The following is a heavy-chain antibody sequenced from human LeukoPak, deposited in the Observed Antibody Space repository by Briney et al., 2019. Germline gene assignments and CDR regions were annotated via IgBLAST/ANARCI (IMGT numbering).Heavy chain of an antibody. CDR2: ISWNSGSI. J-gene: IGHJ4*02. D-gene: IGHD3-22*01. Sequence: GGSLRLSCAASGFTFDDYAMHWVRQAPGKDLEWVSGISWNSGSIGYADSVKGRFTISRDNAKNSLYLQMSSLRAEDTALYYCAKATYYYDSSGYYYFDYWGQGTLVTVSS. CDR3: AKATYYYDSSGYYYFDY. CDR1: GFTFDDYA. V-gene: IGHV3-9*01.